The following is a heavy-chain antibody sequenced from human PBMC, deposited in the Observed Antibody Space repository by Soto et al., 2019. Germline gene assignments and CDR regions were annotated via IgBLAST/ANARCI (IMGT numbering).Heavy chain of an antibody. CDR3: ARAIRFLEAAFDY. CDR2: IYYSGST. Sequence: SETLSLTCTVSGGSISSYYWSWIRQPPGKGLEWIGYIYYSGSTNYNPSLKSRVTISVDTSKNQFSLKLSSVTAADTAVYYCARAIRFLEAAFDYWGQATLVTVS. CDR1: GGSISSYY. J-gene: IGHJ4*02. V-gene: IGHV4-59*01. D-gene: IGHD3-3*01.